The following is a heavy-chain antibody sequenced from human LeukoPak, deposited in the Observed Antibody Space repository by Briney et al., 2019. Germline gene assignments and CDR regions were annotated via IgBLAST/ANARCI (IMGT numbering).Heavy chain of an antibody. Sequence: GGSLRLSCAASGFPFSNYAMHWVRQAPGKGLEWVAVISYDGTNKYYADSVKGRFTISRDNSKNTLYLQMSSLRAEDTAVYYCARDRSSYEYYFDYWGQGTLATVSS. V-gene: IGHV3-30-3*01. D-gene: IGHD5-12*01. CDR2: ISYDGTNK. CDR3: ARDRSSYEYYFDY. CDR1: GFPFSNYA. J-gene: IGHJ4*02.